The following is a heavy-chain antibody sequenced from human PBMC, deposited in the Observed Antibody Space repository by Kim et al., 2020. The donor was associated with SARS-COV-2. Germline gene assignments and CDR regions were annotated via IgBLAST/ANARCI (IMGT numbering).Heavy chain of an antibody. CDR2: IYHSGST. D-gene: IGHD3-10*01. J-gene: IGHJ4*01. Sequence: SETLSLTCTVSGYSISSGYYWGWIRQPPGKGLEWIGSIYHSGSTYYNPSLKSRVTISVDTSKNQFSLKLSSVTAADTAVYYCARVLWFGEFTYYFDYWG. CDR1: GYSISSGYY. V-gene: IGHV4-38-2*02. CDR3: ARVLWFGEFTYYFDY.